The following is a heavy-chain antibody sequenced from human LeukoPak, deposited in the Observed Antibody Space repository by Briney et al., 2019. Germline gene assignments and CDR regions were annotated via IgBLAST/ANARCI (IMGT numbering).Heavy chain of an antibody. CDR2: IYYSGST. J-gene: IGHJ5*02. V-gene: IGHV4-39*01. CDR3: ARRYGTGSNSPDLYNWFDP. D-gene: IGHD2-8*02. Sequence: SGTLSVTCTVPGGSTTSTSYYCGSISQPPGNGLEWIGCIYYSGSTYYNPSLKSRVTISVDTSKNQFSLKLSSKAAADTAVYYCARRYGTGSNSPDLYNWFDPWGQGTLVTVSS. CDR1: GGSTTSTSYY.